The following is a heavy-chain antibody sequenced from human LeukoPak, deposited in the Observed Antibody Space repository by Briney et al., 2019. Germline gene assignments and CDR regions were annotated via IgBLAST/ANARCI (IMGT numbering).Heavy chain of an antibody. V-gene: IGHV3-9*01. CDR1: GFTFDDYA. J-gene: IGHJ4*02. CDR3: AKVGYYYGSGSSGKFDY. CDR2: ISWNSGSI. D-gene: IGHD3-10*01. Sequence: PGGSLRLSCAASGFTFDDYAMHWVRQAPGKGLEWVSGISWNSGSIGYADSVKGRFTISRDNAKNSLYLQMNSLRAEDTAVYYCAKVGYYYGSGSSGKFDYWGQGTLVTVSS.